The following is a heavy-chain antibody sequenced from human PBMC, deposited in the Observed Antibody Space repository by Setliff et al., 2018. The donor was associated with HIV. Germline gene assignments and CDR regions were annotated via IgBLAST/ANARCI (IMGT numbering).Heavy chain of an antibody. CDR3: AKDPNSSWHVGFYNYGMDV. V-gene: IGHV3-30*02. CDR2: IRYDATDK. CDR1: GFTFSRYG. J-gene: IGHJ6*02. Sequence: GESLKISCAASGFTFSRYGMHWVRQAPGKGLEWVAFIRYDATDKYYAESVRGRFTISRDYSRNTLYLQMNSLRAEDSAVYYCAKDPNSSWHVGFYNYGMDVRGQGTTVTVSS. D-gene: IGHD6-13*01.